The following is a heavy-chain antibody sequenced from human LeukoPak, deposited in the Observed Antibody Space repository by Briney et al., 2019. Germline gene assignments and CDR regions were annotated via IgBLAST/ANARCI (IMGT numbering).Heavy chain of an antibody. J-gene: IGHJ3*02. CDR1: GFTFSSYA. CDR2: ISGSGGST. V-gene: IGHV3-23*01. D-gene: IGHD6-6*01. Sequence: GGSLRLSCAASGFTFSSYAMSWVRQAPGKGLEWVSAISGSGGSTYYADSVKGRFTISRDNSKNTMYLQMNSLRAEDTAVYYCAKVEQLVLGAFDIWGQGTMVTVSS. CDR3: AKVEQLVLGAFDI.